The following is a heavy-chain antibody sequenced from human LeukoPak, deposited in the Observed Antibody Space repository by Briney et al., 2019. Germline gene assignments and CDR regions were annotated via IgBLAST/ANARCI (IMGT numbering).Heavy chain of an antibody. CDR1: GFTVSSNY. CDR2: IYSGGST. V-gene: IGHV3-66*04. D-gene: IGHD4-17*01. CDR3: ARHDYGGYYYYGMDV. J-gene: IGHJ6*02. Sequence: GGSLRLSCAASGFTVSSNYMSWVRQAPGKGLEWVSVIYSGGSTYYADSVKGRFTISRGNSKNTLYLQMNSLRAEDTAVYYCARHDYGGYYYYGMDVWGQGTTVTVSS.